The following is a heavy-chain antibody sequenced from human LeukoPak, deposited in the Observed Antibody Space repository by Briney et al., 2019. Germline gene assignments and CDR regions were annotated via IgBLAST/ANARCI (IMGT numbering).Heavy chain of an antibody. CDR2: INPSGGST. D-gene: IGHD3-16*01. CDR1: GYTFTSYY. CDR3: ARVGGWTFNDYYHYYGMDV. Sequence: ASVKVSCKASGYTFTSYYMHWVRQAPGQGLEWMGIINPSGGSTSYAQKFQGRVTMTRDTSTSTVYMELSSLRSEDTAVYYCARVGGWTFNDYYHYYGMDVWGQGTTVTVSS. J-gene: IGHJ6*02. V-gene: IGHV1-46*01.